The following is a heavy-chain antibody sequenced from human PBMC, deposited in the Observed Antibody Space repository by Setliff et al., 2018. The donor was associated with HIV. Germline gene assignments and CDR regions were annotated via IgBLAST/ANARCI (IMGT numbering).Heavy chain of an antibody. CDR2: IYYSGST. V-gene: IGHV4-31*03. CDR1: GGSISSGGYY. Sequence: SETLSLTCTVSGGSISSGGYYWSWIRQHPGKGLEWIGYIYYSGSTDDNPSLKSRVTISVDTSKNQFSLKLSSVSAADTAVYYCARGHPIVPTGLVSFYFDHWGQGTRVTVSS. D-gene: IGHD2-2*01. J-gene: IGHJ4*02. CDR3: ARGHPIVPTGLVSFYFDH.